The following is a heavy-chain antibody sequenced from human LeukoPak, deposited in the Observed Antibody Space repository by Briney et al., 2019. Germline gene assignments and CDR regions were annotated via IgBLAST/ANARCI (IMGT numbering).Heavy chain of an antibody. CDR3: AKLTTVTDYYYYMDV. CDR2: ISSSSSYI. Sequence: GGSLRLSCAASGFSFSSYSMNWVRQAPGKGLEWVSSISSSSSYIYYADSVKGRFTISRDNAKNSLYLQMNSLRAEDTAVYYCAKLTTVTDYYYYMDVWGKGTTVTVSS. CDR1: GFSFSSYS. J-gene: IGHJ6*03. V-gene: IGHV3-21*04. D-gene: IGHD4-11*01.